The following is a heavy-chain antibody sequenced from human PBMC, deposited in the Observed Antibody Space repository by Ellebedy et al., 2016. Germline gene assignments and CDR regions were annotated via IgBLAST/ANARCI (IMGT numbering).Heavy chain of an antibody. D-gene: IGHD2-21*02. V-gene: IGHV3-23*01. Sequence: GGSLRLXXAASGFTLRSHAMSWVRQAPGKGLEWVSTISGSGGDTYYADSVKGRLTISRDGSQNTVYLQMKSLRVEDTAVYYCAKDWVGTVPDALDIWGQGTMVTVSS. CDR3: AKDWVGTVPDALDI. CDR1: GFTLRSHA. J-gene: IGHJ3*02. CDR2: ISGSGGDT.